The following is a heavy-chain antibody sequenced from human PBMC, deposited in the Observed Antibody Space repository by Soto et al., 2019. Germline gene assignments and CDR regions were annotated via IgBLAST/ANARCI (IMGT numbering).Heavy chain of an antibody. J-gene: IGHJ2*01. Sequence: PVQSVKGSGNGSGYSITSAGIGWVRQMLWKGLEWLGVIYAGDSDTSYRPYFQGQTTIAADKSISTAYLQWSSLKGSDNVMYYGARHTPPGVPADWCFDLWGRGTLVTVCS. V-gene: IGHV5-51*01. CDR1: GYSITSAG. D-gene: IGHD2-8*01. CDR3: ARHTPPGVPADWCFDL. CDR2: IYAGDSDT.